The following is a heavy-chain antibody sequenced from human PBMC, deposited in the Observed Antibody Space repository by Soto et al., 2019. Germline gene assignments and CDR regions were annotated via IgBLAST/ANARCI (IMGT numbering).Heavy chain of an antibody. Sequence: EVQLLESGGGLAQAGGSLRLSCAASGFNFRIYAMNWVRQAPGKGLEWVSVMIGDGTSWDYADSVRGRFTIARDNSKNTLYLQMNSRRADDTAVYYCAKDHRLDGRYDLDYWGQGTLVTVSS. CDR2: MIGDGTSW. V-gene: IGHV3-23*01. CDR1: GFNFRIYA. D-gene: IGHD1-26*01. J-gene: IGHJ4*02. CDR3: AKDHRLDGRYDLDY.